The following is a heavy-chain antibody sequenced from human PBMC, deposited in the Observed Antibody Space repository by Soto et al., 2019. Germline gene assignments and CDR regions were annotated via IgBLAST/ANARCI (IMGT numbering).Heavy chain of an antibody. CDR2: IIPILGIA. CDR1: GGTFSSYT. Sequence: GASVKVSCKASGGTFSSYTISWVRQAPGQGLEWMGRIIPILGIANYAQKFQGRVTITADKSTSTAYMELSSLRSEDTAVYYCARGHLRGGSRLDWFGPWGQGTLVTVSS. CDR3: ARGHLRGGSRLDWFGP. J-gene: IGHJ5*02. V-gene: IGHV1-69*02. D-gene: IGHD2-15*01.